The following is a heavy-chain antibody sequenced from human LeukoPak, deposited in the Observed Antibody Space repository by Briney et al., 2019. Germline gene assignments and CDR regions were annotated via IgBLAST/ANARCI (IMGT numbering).Heavy chain of an antibody. Sequence: VGSLRLSCEASGFTFHRYTIHWVGQAPGQGLEWGSLIGGDGYTHLTDSLKGRFTTSRDNRKNSLYLQMTGLTTDDTALYYCAKEHNTGWPNLDSWGQGTLVTVSS. D-gene: IGHD2-8*02. J-gene: IGHJ4*02. CDR2: IGGDGYT. CDR3: AKEHNTGWPNLDS. CDR1: GFTFHRYT. V-gene: IGHV3-43*01.